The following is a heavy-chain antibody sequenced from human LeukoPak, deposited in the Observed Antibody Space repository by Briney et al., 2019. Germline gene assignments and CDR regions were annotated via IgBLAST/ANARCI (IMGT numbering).Heavy chain of an antibody. J-gene: IGHJ3*02. CDR3: ARSPVTGPGANAFDI. V-gene: IGHV5-51*01. D-gene: IGHD2-21*02. Sequence: GESLKISCKGSGYSFTNYWIGWVRQMPGKGLEWLRIIYPGDSDTRYSPSFKGQVTISADKSITTAYLQWSSLKASDTAMYYCARSPVTGPGANAFDIWGQGTMVTVSS. CDR1: GYSFTNYW. CDR2: IYPGDSDT.